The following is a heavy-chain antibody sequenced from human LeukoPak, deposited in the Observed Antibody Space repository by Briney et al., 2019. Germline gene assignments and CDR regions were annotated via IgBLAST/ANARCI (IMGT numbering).Heavy chain of an antibody. CDR1: GYRLTNNW. J-gene: IGHJ4*02. CDR2: IYPGYSDT. V-gene: IGHV5-51*01. D-gene: IGHD6-13*01. CDR3: ARFALSSSLDY. Sequence: GESLKISCKVSGYRLTNNWIGWVRKVPGKGLEWMGIIYPGYSDTRYSPSFQGHVTFSVDTSTSTVYLQWSSLKASDTAIYYCARFALSSSLDYWGQGTLVTVSP.